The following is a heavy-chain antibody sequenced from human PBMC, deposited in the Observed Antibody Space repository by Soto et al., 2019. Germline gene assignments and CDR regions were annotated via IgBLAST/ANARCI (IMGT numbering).Heavy chain of an antibody. CDR3: ATGLVGDYPLSVDL. CDR1: GYTLTELS. J-gene: IGHJ2*01. CDR2: FDPEDGET. V-gene: IGHV1-24*01. Sequence: ASVKVSCKVSGYTLTELSMHWVRQAPGKGLEWMGGFDPEDGETIYAQKFQGRVTMTEDTSTDTAYMELSSLRSEDTAVYYCATGLVGDYPLSVDLWGRGTPVTVSS. D-gene: IGHD4-17*01.